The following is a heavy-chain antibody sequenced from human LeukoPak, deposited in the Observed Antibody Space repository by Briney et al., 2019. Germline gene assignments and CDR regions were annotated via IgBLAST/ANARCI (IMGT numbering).Heavy chain of an antibody. V-gene: IGHV3-30*04. Sequence: GGSLRLSCAASVFTFSRYAIHWIRQAPDKGLEWVAVMSYDGRNKYYADFVKGRLTMSRDNSKTTMFLQMTSLRAEDTAVYYCARDRSGTGPAVLYYFDYWGQGTLVTVSS. CDR2: MSYDGRNK. CDR3: ARDRSGTGPAVLYYFDY. J-gene: IGHJ4*02. CDR1: VFTFSRYA. D-gene: IGHD1-26*01.